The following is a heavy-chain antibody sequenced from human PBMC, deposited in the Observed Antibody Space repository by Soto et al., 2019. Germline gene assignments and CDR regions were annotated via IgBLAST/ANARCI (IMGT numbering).Heavy chain of an antibody. CDR2: MNPGSGDT. J-gene: IGHJ5*02. CDR1: GYSFTNND. V-gene: IGHV1-8*01. Sequence: ASVKVSCKASGYSFTNNDVSWVRQATGQGLEWMGWMNPGSGDTGYAQKFQGRVTMTRDISIATAYMELSSLRSDDTAIYYCARMETFGSLNWFDPWGKGTLVTVSS. CDR3: ARMETFGSLNWFDP. D-gene: IGHD3-16*01.